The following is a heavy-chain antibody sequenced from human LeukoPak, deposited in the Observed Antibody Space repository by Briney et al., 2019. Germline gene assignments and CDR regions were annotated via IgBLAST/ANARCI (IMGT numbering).Heavy chain of an antibody. CDR1: GFTFSSYE. V-gene: IGHV3-48*03. Sequence: PGGSLRLSCAASGFTFSSYEMNWVRQAPGKGLEWVSYISSSGSTIYYADSVKGRFTISRDNAKNSLYLQMNSLRAEDTAVYYCARYSSSWYDYYYYGMDVWGQGTTVTVSS. J-gene: IGHJ6*02. CDR2: ISSSGSTI. CDR3: ARYSSSWYDYYYYGMDV. D-gene: IGHD6-13*01.